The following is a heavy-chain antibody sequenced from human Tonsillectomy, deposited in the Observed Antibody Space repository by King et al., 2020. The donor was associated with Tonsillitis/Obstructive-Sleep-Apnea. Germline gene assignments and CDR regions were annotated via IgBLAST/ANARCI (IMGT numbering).Heavy chain of an antibody. CDR2: IYPGDSDT. CDR3: SSIPSPYCSSTSCYMGRGAFDI. D-gene: IGHD2-2*02. Sequence: VQLVESGAEVKKPGESLKISCKGSGYSFTSYWIGWVRQMPGKGLEWMGIIYPGDSDTRYSPSFQGQVTISADKSISTAYLQWSSLKASDTAMYYCSSIPSPYCSSTSCYMGRGAFDIWGQGTMVTVSS. V-gene: IGHV5-51*01. CDR1: GYSFTSYW. J-gene: IGHJ3*02.